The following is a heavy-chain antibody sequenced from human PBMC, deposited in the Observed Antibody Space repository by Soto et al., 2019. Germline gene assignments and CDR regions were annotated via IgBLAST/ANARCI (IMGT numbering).Heavy chain of an antibody. CDR3: ARAEDYKSSCFDP. CDR1: GGSVSSTTNY. Sequence: SEPLSLTCIVSGGSVSSTTNYWSWIRQPPGKGLEWIGYISYNGRTNYNPSLKGRVSMSLDTSKNQFSLKLISVTAADTAFYYCARAEDYKSSCFDPWGQGTRVTVS. J-gene: IGHJ5*02. D-gene: IGHD3-22*01. V-gene: IGHV4-61*01. CDR2: ISYNGRT.